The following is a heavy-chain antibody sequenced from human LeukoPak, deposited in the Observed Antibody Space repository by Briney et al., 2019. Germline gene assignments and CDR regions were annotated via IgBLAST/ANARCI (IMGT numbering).Heavy chain of an antibody. V-gene: IGHV3-20*04. Sequence: GGSLRLSCAASGFTFDDYGMSWVRQAPGKGLEWVSGINWNGGRTGYADSVKGRFTISRDNAKNSLHLQVNSLRAEDTALYYCARDSLIYDSSGYYWQNWGQGTLVTVSS. CDR2: INWNGGRT. D-gene: IGHD3-22*01. J-gene: IGHJ4*02. CDR1: GFTFDDYG. CDR3: ARDSLIYDSSGYYWQN.